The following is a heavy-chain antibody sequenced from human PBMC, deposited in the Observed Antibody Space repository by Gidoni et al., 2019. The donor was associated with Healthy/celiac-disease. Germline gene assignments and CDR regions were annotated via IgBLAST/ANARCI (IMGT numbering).Heavy chain of an antibody. CDR1: GFTFTSSA. V-gene: IGHV1-58*01. CDR2: IVVGSGNT. D-gene: IGHD3-10*01. Sequence: QMQLVQSGPEVKKPGTSVKVSCKASGFTFTSSAVQWVRQARGQRLEWIGWIVVGSGNTNYAQKFQERVTITRDMSTSTAYMELSSLRSEDTAVYYCAADSTESGSGSYAFDIWGQGTMVTVSS. CDR3: AADSTESGSGSYAFDI. J-gene: IGHJ3*02.